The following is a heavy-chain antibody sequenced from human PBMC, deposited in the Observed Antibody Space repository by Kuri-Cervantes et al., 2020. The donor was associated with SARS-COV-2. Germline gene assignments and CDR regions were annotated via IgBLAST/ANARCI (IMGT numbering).Heavy chain of an antibody. CDR3: ARAVTDDSSGYKYYFDY. CDR1: GGTFSSYA. Sequence: SVKVSCKASGGTFSSYAISWVRQAPGQGLEWMGGIIPIFGTANYEQKLQGRVTITTDESTSTAYVELSSLRSEDTAVYYCARAVTDDSSGYKYYFDYWGQGTLVTVSS. CDR2: IIPIFGTA. J-gene: IGHJ4*02. V-gene: IGHV1-69*05. D-gene: IGHD3-22*01.